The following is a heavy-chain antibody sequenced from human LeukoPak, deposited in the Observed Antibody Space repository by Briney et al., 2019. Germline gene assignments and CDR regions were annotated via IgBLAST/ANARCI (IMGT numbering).Heavy chain of an antibody. CDR1: GVSFDDYY. V-gene: IGHV4-34*01. J-gene: IGHJ4*02. D-gene: IGHD4-17*01. CDR2: INHSGYT. CDR3: TRMTTGHDY. Sequence: SETLSLTCAVSGVSFDDYYWSWVRQTPGKGLEWVGEINHSGYTNDNPSLKSRVTLSIDTSRKQFSLNLRSVTVADAGTYYCTRMTTGHDYWGQGTLVTVSS.